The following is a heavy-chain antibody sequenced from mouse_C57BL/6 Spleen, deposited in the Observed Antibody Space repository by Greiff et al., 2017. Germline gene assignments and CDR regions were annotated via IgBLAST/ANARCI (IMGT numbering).Heavy chain of an antibody. CDR3: AREDYYGNSYYFDY. CDR1: GYTFTSYW. V-gene: IGHV1-59*01. D-gene: IGHD2-1*01. J-gene: IGHJ2*01. CDR2: IDPSDSYT. Sequence: QVQLQQPGAELVRPGTSVKLSCKASGYTFTSYWMHWVKQRPGQGLEWIGVIDPSDSYTNYNQKFKGKATLTVDTSSSTAYMQLSSLTSEDSAVYDCAREDYYGNSYYFDYWGQGTTLTVSS.